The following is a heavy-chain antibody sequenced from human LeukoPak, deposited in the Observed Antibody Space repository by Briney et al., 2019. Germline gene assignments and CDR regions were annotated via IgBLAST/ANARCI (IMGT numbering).Heavy chain of an antibody. CDR1: GGSISSSSNY. CDR2: FSSGGSA. V-gene: IGHV4-39*07. Sequence: PSETLSLTCIVPGGSISSSSNYWPWIRHSPGKGLGGIGTFSSGGSAYYTPSLTSRVSISKDTSDNQFSLRLYSVTAADTAVYYCARKQTGTMYDVWGQGTQVTVSS. D-gene: IGHD1-7*01. CDR3: ARKQTGTMYDV. J-gene: IGHJ4*02.